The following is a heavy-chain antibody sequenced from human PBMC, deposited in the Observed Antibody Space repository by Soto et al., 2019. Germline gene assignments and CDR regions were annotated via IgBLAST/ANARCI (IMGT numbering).Heavy chain of an antibody. Sequence: QVQLVQSGAEVKKPGASVKVSCKASGYTFTSYGISWVRQAPGQGREWMGWISAYNGNTNYAQKLQGKVTMTTDTSTSTGYMELRSLRSDDTAVYYCARSGDILYRQAGVYGMDVWGQGTTVTVSS. D-gene: IGHD2-15*01. J-gene: IGHJ6*02. CDR1: GYTFTSYG. CDR3: ARSGDILYRQAGVYGMDV. V-gene: IGHV1-18*01. CDR2: ISAYNGNT.